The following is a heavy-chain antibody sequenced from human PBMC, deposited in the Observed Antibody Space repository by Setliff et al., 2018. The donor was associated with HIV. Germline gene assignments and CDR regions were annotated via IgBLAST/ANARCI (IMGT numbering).Heavy chain of an antibody. Sequence: GGSLRLSCAASGFSFSSYGMNWVRQAPGKGLEWVPYISSTSSNIYYADSVKGRFTISRDNAKNSLYLQMNSLRAEDTAVYYCASEAGASSGWFGYWGQGTLVTVSS. D-gene: IGHD6-19*01. J-gene: IGHJ5*01. CDR1: GFSFSSYG. CDR3: ASEAGASSGWFGY. V-gene: IGHV3-48*01. CDR2: ISSTSSNI.